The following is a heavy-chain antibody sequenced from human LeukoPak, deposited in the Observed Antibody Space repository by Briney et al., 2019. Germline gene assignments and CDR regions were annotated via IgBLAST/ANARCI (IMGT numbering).Heavy chain of an antibody. CDR1: GFTFSSYA. CDR3: AKEAIVATRMRGYSSSWCFDY. D-gene: IGHD6-13*01. J-gene: IGHJ4*02. Sequence: GGSLRLSCAASGFTFSSYAMSWVRQAPGKGLEGVSAISGRGGSTYYADSVKGRFTISRDNSKNTLYLQMNSLRAEDTAVYYCAKEAIVATRMRGYSSSWCFDYWGQGTLVTVSS. CDR2: ISGRGGST. V-gene: IGHV3-23*01.